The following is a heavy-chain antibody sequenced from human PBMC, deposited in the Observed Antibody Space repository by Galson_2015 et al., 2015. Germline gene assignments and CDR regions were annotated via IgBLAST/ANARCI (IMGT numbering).Heavy chain of an antibody. CDR3: ARDLGYGSGSYEAFDI. D-gene: IGHD3-10*01. CDR2: IYSGGST. Sequence: SLRLSCAASGFTVSSNYMSWVRQAPGKGLEWVSVIYSGGSTYYADSVKGRFTISRDNSKNTLYLQMNSLRAEDTAVYYCARDLGYGSGSYEAFDIWGQGTMVTVSS. J-gene: IGHJ3*02. CDR1: GFTVSSNY. V-gene: IGHV3-53*01.